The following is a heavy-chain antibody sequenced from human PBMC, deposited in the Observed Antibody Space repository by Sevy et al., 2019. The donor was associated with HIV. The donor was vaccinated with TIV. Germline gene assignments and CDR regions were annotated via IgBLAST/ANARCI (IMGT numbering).Heavy chain of an antibody. Sequence: ASVKVSCKTSGFSLLDYSVAWVRQAHGQGFEWMGWVTARKGDTKYAQKVEGRVTMTTDSSRKTVYMELRSLTSDDTAIYYCARGRNFYLDHWAQGSRVTVSS. CDR2: VTARKGDT. CDR1: GFSLLDYS. D-gene: IGHD4-4*01. CDR3: ARGRNFYLDH. J-gene: IGHJ4*02. V-gene: IGHV1-18*01.